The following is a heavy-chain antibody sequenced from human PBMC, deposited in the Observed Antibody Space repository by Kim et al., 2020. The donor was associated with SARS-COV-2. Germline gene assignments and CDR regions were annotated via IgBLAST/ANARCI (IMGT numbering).Heavy chain of an antibody. J-gene: IGHJ4*02. Sequence: GGSLRLSCAASGFTFSSYAMHWVRQAPGKGLEWVAVISYDGSNKYYADSVKGRFTISRDNSKNTLYLQMNSLRAEDTAVYYFARGGGYSYGSYFDYWGQG. V-gene: IGHV3-30-3*01. CDR3: ARGGGYSYGSYFDY. CDR2: ISYDGSNK. CDR1: GFTFSSYA. D-gene: IGHD5-18*01.